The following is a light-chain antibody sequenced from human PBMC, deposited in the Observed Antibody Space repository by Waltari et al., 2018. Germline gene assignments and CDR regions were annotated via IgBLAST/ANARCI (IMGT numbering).Light chain of an antibody. J-gene: IGKJ2*01. CDR2: MAS. CDR1: QSIVTW. V-gene: IGKV1-5*03. Sequence: DIQMTQSPSTLSASVGASVTLTCRASQSIVTWLAWYQQKPGKAPKLLIYMASRLEGGVPSRFSASGSETEFTLTISSLQPDDFATYYCQQYKSSSYAFGQGTKLEI. CDR3: QQYKSSSYA.